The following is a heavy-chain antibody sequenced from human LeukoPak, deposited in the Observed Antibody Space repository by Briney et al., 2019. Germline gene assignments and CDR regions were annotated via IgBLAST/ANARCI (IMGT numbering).Heavy chain of an antibody. V-gene: IGHV3-7*03. D-gene: IGHD3-10*01. CDR3: IKVIMFAFDI. CDR2: IKQDGSKK. CDR1: GFPFSSYW. Sequence: PGGSLRLSCVASGFPFSSYWMTWVRQAPGKGLEWVANIKQDGSKKSYVDSVKGRLTISRDNSKNTMYLQMNSLRAEDTAVYFCIKVIMFAFDIWGQGTMVTVSS. J-gene: IGHJ3*02.